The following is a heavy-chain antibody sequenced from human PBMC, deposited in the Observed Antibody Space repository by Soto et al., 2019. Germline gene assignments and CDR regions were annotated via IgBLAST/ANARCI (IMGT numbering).Heavy chain of an antibody. CDR3: AKEGGSLVVPAAIFYYFDY. CDR2: ISGSGGST. CDR1: GFTFSSYA. Sequence: PGGSLRLSCAASGFTFSSYAMSWVRQAPGKGLEWVSAISGSGGSTYYADSVKGRFTISRDNSKNTLYLQMNSLRAEDTAVYYCAKEGGSLVVPAAIFYYFDYWGQGTLVTVSS. V-gene: IGHV3-23*01. J-gene: IGHJ4*02. D-gene: IGHD2-2*02.